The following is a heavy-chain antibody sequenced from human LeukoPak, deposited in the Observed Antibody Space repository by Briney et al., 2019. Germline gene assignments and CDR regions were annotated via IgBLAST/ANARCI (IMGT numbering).Heavy chain of an antibody. CDR2: ISYDGSNK. CDR1: GFTFSSYA. D-gene: IGHD5-12*01. J-gene: IGHJ4*02. CDR3: AKADGYSGYDPLPLGY. V-gene: IGHV3-30-3*01. Sequence: PGGSLRLSCAASGFTFSSYAMHWVRQAPGKGLGWVAVISYDGSNKYYADSVKGRFTISRDNSRNTLYLQMNSLRAEDTAVYYCAKADGYSGYDPLPLGYWGQGTLVTVSS.